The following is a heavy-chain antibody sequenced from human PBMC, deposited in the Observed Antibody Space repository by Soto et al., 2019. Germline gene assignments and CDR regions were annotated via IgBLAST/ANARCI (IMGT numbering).Heavy chain of an antibody. CDR2: IYYSGST. CDR1: GGSISSGGYY. Sequence: SETLSLTCTVSGGSISSGGYYWSWIRQHPGKGLEWIGYIYYSGSTYYNPSLKSRVTISVDTSKNQFSLKLSSVTAADTAVYYCAREDCTNGVCYFGVRGWFDPWGQGTLVTVS. D-gene: IGHD2-8*01. V-gene: IGHV4-31*03. J-gene: IGHJ5*02. CDR3: AREDCTNGVCYFGVRGWFDP.